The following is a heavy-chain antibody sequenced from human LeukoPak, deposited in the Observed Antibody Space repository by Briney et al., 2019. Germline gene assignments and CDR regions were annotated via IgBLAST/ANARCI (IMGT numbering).Heavy chain of an antibody. CDR1: GVTFSDYY. D-gene: IGHD5-24*01. Sequence: PGGSLRLSCAAYGVTFSDYYMSWIRQAPDKGLEWVSYISSRGKTVHYADSVKGRFTTSRDNAEMSLYLQMDSLRAEDTAIYFCARGRDGYKYWGPGTRVTVSS. CDR2: ISSRGKTV. V-gene: IGHV3-11*01. CDR3: ARGRDGYKY. J-gene: IGHJ4*02.